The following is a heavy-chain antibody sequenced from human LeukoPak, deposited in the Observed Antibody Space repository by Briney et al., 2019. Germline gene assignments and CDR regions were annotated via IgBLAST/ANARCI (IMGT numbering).Heavy chain of an antibody. Sequence: PSETLSLTCTVSGGSISSSSYYWGWIRQPPGKGLEWIGSIYYSGSTYYNPSLKSRVTISVDTSKNQFSLKLSSVTAADTAVYYCARQTSGSGSYYRLLGWFDPWGQGTLVTVSS. J-gene: IGHJ5*02. D-gene: IGHD3-10*01. V-gene: IGHV4-39*01. CDR2: IYYSGST. CDR3: ARQTSGSGSYYRLLGWFDP. CDR1: GGSISSSSYY.